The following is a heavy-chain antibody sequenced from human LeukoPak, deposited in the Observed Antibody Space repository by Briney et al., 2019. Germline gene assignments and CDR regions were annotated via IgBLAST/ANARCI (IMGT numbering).Heavy chain of an antibody. CDR2: ISSSGSTI. CDR1: GFTFSSYE. D-gene: IGHD1-14*01. V-gene: IGHV3-48*03. Sequence: GGSLRLSCAASGFTFSSYEMNWVRQAPGKGLEWVSYISSSGSTIYYADSVKGRFTISRDNSKNSLYLQMNSLRAEDTALYYCARDRFLRRPEPADYWGQGTLVTVSS. CDR3: ARDRFLRRPEPADY. J-gene: IGHJ4*02.